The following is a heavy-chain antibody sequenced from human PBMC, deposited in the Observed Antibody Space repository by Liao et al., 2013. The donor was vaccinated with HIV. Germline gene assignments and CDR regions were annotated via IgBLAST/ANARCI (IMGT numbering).Heavy chain of an antibody. CDR3: ARALRTYGYFDL. CDR1: GGSISSYY. Sequence: QVQLQESGPGLVKPSETLSLTCTVSGGSISSYYWSWIRQPAGKGLEWIGRFYTSGSTKYNPSLKSRVTMSVDTSKNQFSVTLSAVTAADTAVYYCARALRTYGYFDLWGRGTLVTVSS. CDR2: FYTSGST. D-gene: IGHD3/OR15-3a*01. V-gene: IGHV4-4*07. J-gene: IGHJ2*01.